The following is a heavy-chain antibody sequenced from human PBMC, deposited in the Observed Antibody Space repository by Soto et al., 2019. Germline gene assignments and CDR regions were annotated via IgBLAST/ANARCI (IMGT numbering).Heavy chain of an antibody. CDR3: ARDLQLYCSSISCLPDYYFDY. CDR1: GFTFSSYG. Sequence: GGSLRLSCAASGFTFSSYGMHWVRQAPGKGLEWVAVIWYDGSNKYYADSVKGRFTISRDNSKNTLYLQINSLRAEDTAVYYCARDLQLYCSSISCLPDYYFDYWGQGTLVTVSS. CDR2: IWYDGSNK. J-gene: IGHJ4*02. D-gene: IGHD2-2*01. V-gene: IGHV3-33*01.